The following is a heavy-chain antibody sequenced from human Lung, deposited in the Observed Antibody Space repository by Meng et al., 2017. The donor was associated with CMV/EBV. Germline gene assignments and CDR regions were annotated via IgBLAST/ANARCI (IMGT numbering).Heavy chain of an antibody. Sequence: ASVKVSSKASGYTFIDYYMHWGRQAPGQGLEWVGWINPKSGGTHYAQSFQGRVTITRDTSINTVYMEISSLKSDDTAVYYCTSAPGDYWGQGTRVTVSS. D-gene: IGHD1-14*01. J-gene: IGHJ4*01. CDR1: GYTFIDYY. CDR3: TSAPGDY. CDR2: INPKSGGT. V-gene: IGHV1-2*02.